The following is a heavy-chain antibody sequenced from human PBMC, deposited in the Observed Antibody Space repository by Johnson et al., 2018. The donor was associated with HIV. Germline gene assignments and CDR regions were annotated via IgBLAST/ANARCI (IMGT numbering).Heavy chain of an antibody. V-gene: IGHV3-30-3*01. CDR2: ISYDGSNK. CDR1: GFTFSNYA. D-gene: IGHD3-22*01. Sequence: QVQLVESGGGVVQPGRSLRLSCAASGFTFSNYAMHWVRQAPGKGLAWVAVISYDGSNKYHADSVKGRFTISRDNSKNTLYLQMNSLRVEDTAVYYCAKGVITMIVVATDAFDIWGQGTMVTVSS. J-gene: IGHJ3*02. CDR3: AKGVITMIVVATDAFDI.